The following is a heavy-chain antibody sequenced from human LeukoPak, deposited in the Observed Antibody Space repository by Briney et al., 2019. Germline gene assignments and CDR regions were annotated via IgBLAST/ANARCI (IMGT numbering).Heavy chain of an antibody. J-gene: IGHJ5*02. CDR1: GFTFSSYW. CDR3: ARLTYYDILTGYDSWFDP. CDR2: IKQDGSEK. D-gene: IGHD3-9*01. Sequence: GGSLRLSCAASGFTFSSYWMSWVRQAPGKGLEWVANIKQDGSEKYYVDSVKGRFTISRDNAKNSLYLQMNSLRAEDTAVYYCARLTYYDILTGYDSWFDPWGQGTLVTVSS. V-gene: IGHV3-7*01.